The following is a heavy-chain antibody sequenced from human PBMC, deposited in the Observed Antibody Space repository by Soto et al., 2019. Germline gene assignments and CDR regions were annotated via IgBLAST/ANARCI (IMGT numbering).Heavy chain of an antibody. CDR1: GVSFNNNG. D-gene: IGHD3-10*01. CDR3: ARVLNYGSESYSPYGMDV. Sequence: QVQLVQSGAEVKKPGSSVKVSCKTSGVSFNNNGIGWVRQAPGHGLEWMGGVSPPFRTSNYARKFQGRISITADASTGTVNMELSSLSSEGTAQYYCARVLNYGSESYSPYGMDVWGQGTTVTVSS. CDR2: VSPPFRTS. V-gene: IGHV1-69*01. J-gene: IGHJ6*02.